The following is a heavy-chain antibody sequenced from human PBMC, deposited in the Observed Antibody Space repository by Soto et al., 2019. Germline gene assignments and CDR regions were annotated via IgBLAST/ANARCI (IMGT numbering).Heavy chain of an antibody. CDR1: GFTFSNYA. CDR2: ISGGGIST. Sequence: EVQLLESGGGLVQPGGSLTLSCAASGFTFSNYAMSWVRQAPGKGLEWVSAISGGGISTYYADSVRGRFTISRDNSRNTLYIRMNRLRADDTAVYYCARDAISMVRGTNNRFDPWGQGTLVTVSS. D-gene: IGHD3-10*01. V-gene: IGHV3-23*01. J-gene: IGHJ5*02. CDR3: ARDAISMVRGTNNRFDP.